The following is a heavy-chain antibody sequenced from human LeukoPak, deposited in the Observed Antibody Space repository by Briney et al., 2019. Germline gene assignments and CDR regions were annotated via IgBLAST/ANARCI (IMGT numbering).Heavy chain of an antibody. J-gene: IGHJ6*02. V-gene: IGHV1-2*02. Sequence: ASVKVSCKASGYTFTGYYMHWVRQAPGQGLEWMGWINPNCGGTNYAQKFQGRVTMTRDTSISTAYMELSRLRSDDTAVYYCARAYCSSTSCYYYYYGMDVWGQGTTVTVSS. CDR1: GYTFTGYY. CDR3: ARAYCSSTSCYYYYYGMDV. D-gene: IGHD2-2*01. CDR2: INPNCGGT.